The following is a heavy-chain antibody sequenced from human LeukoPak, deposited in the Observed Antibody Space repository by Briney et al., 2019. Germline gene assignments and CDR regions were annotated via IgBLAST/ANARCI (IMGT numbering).Heavy chain of an antibody. CDR2: INPKSGGT. J-gene: IGHJ3*02. CDR3: ARDGVCSTNFDAFDI. Sequence: GASVKVSCRTSGYTFSNYYMHWVRQAPGQGPEWMGWINPKSGGTDYAQRFQGRVTMTRDTSISTAYMELSGLRSDDTAVYYCARDGVCSTNFDAFDIWGQGTMVTVSS. CDR1: GYTFSNYY. V-gene: IGHV1-2*02. D-gene: IGHD2-15*01.